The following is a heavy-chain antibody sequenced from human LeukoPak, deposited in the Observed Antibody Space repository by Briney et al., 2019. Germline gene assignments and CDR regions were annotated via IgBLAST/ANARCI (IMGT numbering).Heavy chain of an antibody. J-gene: IGHJ5*02. CDR1: GYTFTSYY. V-gene: IGHV1-46*01. Sequence: ASVKVSCKASGYTFTSYYMHWVRQAPGLGLEWMGMINPSGSSAHYAQKFQGRVTMTRDASTSTAYMELSSLRSEDTAVYYCARDRPGRYCSTTSCFTASPFAPWGQGTLVTVSS. CDR2: INPSGSSA. D-gene: IGHD2-2*02. CDR3: ARDRPGRYCSTTSCFTASPFAP.